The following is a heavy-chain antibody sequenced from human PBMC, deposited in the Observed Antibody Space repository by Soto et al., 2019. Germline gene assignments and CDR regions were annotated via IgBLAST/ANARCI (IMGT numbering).Heavy chain of an antibody. Sequence: SVKVSCKASGGTFSSYSISWVRQAPGQGLEWMGRIIPILGIANYAQKFQGRVTITADKSTSTAYMELSSLRSEDTAVYYCARAGYYYDSSGFQALDAFDIWGQGTMVTVSS. CDR1: GGTFSSYS. D-gene: IGHD3-22*01. V-gene: IGHV1-69*02. CDR2: IIPILGIA. J-gene: IGHJ3*02. CDR3: ARAGYYYDSSGFQALDAFDI.